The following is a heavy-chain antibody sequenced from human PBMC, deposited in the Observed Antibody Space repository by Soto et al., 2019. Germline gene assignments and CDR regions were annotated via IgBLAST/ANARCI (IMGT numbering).Heavy chain of an antibody. CDR3: ARDSFGYCSSTSCYTGWFDP. Sequence: GGSLRLCCAASVFPFSRYEIHWVRQVPGRGLEWVALISHDGSNKYYVDSVKGRFIISRDNSKNTVYLQMNSLRAEDTAVYYCARDSFGYCSSTSCYTGWFDPWGQGTLVTVSS. V-gene: IGHV3-30*03. CDR1: VFPFSRYE. CDR2: ISHDGSNK. J-gene: IGHJ5*02. D-gene: IGHD2-2*02.